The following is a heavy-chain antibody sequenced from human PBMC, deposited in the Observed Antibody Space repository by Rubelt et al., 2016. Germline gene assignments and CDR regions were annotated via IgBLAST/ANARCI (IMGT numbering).Heavy chain of an antibody. CDR1: GFTFSDYY. J-gene: IGHJ6*02. V-gene: IGHV3-11*06. Sequence: VQLVESGGGVVRPGRSLRLSCAASGFTFSDYYMSWIRQAPGKGLEWVSYISSSSSYTNYADSVNGRFTISRDNAKNSLYLQMNSLRAEDTAVYYCARTLVRQQLAYYGMDVWGQGTTVTVSS. CDR3: ARTLVRQQLAYYGMDV. CDR2: ISSSSSYT. D-gene: IGHD6-13*01.